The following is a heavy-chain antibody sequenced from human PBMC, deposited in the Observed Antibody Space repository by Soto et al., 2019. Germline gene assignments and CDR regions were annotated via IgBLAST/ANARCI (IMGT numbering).Heavy chain of an antibody. CDR2: INHSGST. Sequence: KASETLSLTCAVYGGSFSGYYWSWIRQPPGKGLEWIGEINHSGSTNYNPSLKSRVTISVDTSKNQFSLKLSSVTAADTAVYYFARPLRYYGSGSHYYYYYGMDVWGQGTTVTVSS. CDR1: GGSFSGYY. V-gene: IGHV4-34*01. J-gene: IGHJ6*02. CDR3: ARPLRYYGSGSHYYYYYGMDV. D-gene: IGHD3-10*01.